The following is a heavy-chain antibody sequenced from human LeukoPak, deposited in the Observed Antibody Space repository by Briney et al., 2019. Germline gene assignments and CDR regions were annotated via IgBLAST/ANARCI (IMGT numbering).Heavy chain of an antibody. CDR1: GGTFTSNA. Sequence: SVKVSCKASGGTFTSNAISWVRQAPGQGLEWMGTIIPILGIANYAQKFQGRVTITADKSTSTAYMELSSLRSEDTAVYFCARDLSINAFDIWGPGTLVTVSS. V-gene: IGHV1-69*04. D-gene: IGHD2/OR15-2a*01. J-gene: IGHJ3*02. CDR3: ARDLSINAFDI. CDR2: IIPILGIA.